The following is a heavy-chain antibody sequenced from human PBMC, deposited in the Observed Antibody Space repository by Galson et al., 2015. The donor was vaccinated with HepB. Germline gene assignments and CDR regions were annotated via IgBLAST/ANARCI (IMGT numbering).Heavy chain of an antibody. Sequence: SLRLSCAASGFTFSSYSMNWVRQAPGKGLEWVSSISSSSSYIYYADSVKGRFTISRDNAKNSLYLQMNSLRAEDTAVYYCARDRGNYDILTGPHRYYFDYWGQGTLVTVSS. J-gene: IGHJ4*02. CDR2: ISSSSSYI. CDR3: ARDRGNYDILTGPHRYYFDY. V-gene: IGHV3-21*01. D-gene: IGHD3-9*01. CDR1: GFTFSSYS.